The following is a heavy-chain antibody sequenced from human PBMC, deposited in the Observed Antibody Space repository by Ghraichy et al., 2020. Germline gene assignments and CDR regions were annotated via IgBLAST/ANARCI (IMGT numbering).Heavy chain of an antibody. Sequence: SETLSLTCTVSGGSISSYYWSWIRRPPGKGLEWIAYIYYTGSTNYNPSLKSRVTISVETSKNEFSLELSSVTAADTAVYYCARVGPAAGYYFDYWGQGTLVTVSS. CDR1: GGSISSYY. D-gene: IGHD6-13*01. CDR3: ARVGPAAGYYFDY. J-gene: IGHJ4*02. V-gene: IGHV4-59*01. CDR2: IYYTGST.